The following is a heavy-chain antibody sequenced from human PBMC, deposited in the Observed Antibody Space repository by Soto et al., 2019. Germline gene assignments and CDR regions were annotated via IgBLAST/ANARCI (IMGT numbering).Heavy chain of an antibody. CDR2: IYHSGST. J-gene: IGHJ4*02. V-gene: IGHV4-30-2*01. Sequence: QLQLQESGSGLVKPSQTLSLTCAVSGGSISSGGYSWSWIRQPPGKGLEWIGYIYHSGSTYYNPSLKSRVTLSVDRSKNQFSLKRTSVTAADTAVYYCARGGGNGDYERAWYYWGQGTLVTVSS. CDR1: GGSISSGGYS. CDR3: ARGGGNGDYERAWYY. D-gene: IGHD4-17*01.